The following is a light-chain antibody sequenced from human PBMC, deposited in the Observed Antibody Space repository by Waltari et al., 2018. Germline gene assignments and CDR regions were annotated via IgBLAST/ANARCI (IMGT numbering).Light chain of an antibody. CDR2: DVS. CDR1: QSVSSS. V-gene: IGKV3-11*01. J-gene: IGKJ1*01. CDR3: QQRSNWPPT. Sequence: SCRASQSVSSSLAWYQQKPGQAPRLLFHDVSNRATGIPARFSVSGSGTDFTLTISSLEAEEFAVYYCQQRSNWPPTFGQGTKVEIK.